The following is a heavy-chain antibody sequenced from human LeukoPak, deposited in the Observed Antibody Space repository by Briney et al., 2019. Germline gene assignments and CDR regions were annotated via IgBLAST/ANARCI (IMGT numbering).Heavy chain of an antibody. J-gene: IGHJ1*01. CDR2: IRYDGSNK. Sequence: GGSLRLSCAASGFTFSSYGMHWVRQAPGKGLEWVAFIRYDGSNKYYADSVKGRFTISRDNAKNSLYLQMNSLRAEDTAVYYCARGVAPMSLYFQHWGQGTLVTVSS. V-gene: IGHV3-30*02. CDR1: GFTFSSYG. CDR3: ARGVAPMSLYFQH. D-gene: IGHD2-15*01.